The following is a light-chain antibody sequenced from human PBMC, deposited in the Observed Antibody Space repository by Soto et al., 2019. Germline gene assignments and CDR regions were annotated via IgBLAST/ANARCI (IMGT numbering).Light chain of an antibody. J-gene: IGLJ2*01. V-gene: IGLV1-44*01. CDR3: AAWHDSLNGPV. CDR2: TDN. CDR1: GSNIGSNS. Sequence: QSALTQPPSASGTPGQRVTISCSGSGSNIGSNSVYWYQQLPGTAPKPLIYTDNQRPSGVPDRFSGSKSGTSASLAISGLQSDDEAEYSCAAWHDSLNGPVFGGGTKLTVL.